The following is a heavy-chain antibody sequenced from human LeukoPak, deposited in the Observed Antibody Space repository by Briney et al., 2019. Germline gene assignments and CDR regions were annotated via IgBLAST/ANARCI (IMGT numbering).Heavy chain of an antibody. CDR3: ARSGLNRNNWFDP. CDR2: IIPILGIA. D-gene: IGHD1-14*01. V-gene: IGHV1-69*04. J-gene: IGHJ5*02. Sequence: ASVKVSCKASGGTFSSYAISWVRQAPGQGLEWMGRIIPILGIANYAQKFQGRVTITTDESTSTAYMELSSLRSEDTAVYYCARSGLNRNNWFDPWGQGTLVTVSS. CDR1: GGTFSSYA.